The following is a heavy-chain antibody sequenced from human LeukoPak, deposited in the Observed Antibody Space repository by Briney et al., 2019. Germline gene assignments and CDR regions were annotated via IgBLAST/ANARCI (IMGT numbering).Heavy chain of an antibody. CDR2: TSHSGST. CDR3: ARLRDGDYGGYFDY. V-gene: IGHV4-59*08. CDR1: GGSISSYY. J-gene: IGHJ4*02. Sequence: SETLSLTCTVSGGSISSYYWSWIRQSPGKGLEWIGHTSHSGSTKYSSSLKSRAIISSDTSKNQFSLKLSSVTAADTALYYCARLRDGDYGGYFDYWGQGTLVTASS. D-gene: IGHD4-23*01.